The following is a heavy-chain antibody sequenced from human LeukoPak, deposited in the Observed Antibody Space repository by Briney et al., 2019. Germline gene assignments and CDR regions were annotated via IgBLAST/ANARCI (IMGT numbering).Heavy chain of an antibody. V-gene: IGHV3-23*01. J-gene: IGHJ4*02. CDR1: GFTFSSYA. CDR2: ISGSGGST. Sequence: GGSLRLSCAASGFTFSSYAMSWVRQAPGKGLEWVSAISGSGGSTYYADSVKGRFTISRDNSKNTLYLQMNSLRAVDTAVYYCANLIVVVPAAEIGEDYWGQGTLVTVSS. CDR3: ANLIVVVPAAEIGEDY. D-gene: IGHD2-2*01.